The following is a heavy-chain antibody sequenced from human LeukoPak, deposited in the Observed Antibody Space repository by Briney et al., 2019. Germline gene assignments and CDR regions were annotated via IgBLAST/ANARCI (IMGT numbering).Heavy chain of an antibody. V-gene: IGHV5-51*01. CDR1: GYIFTNFW. CDR3: ARQNQRDVDIVTTPHNWFDP. D-gene: IGHD5-12*01. CDR2: IYPGDSDT. J-gene: IGHJ5*02. Sequence: PGESLKISCKGSGYIFTNFWIGWVRQMPGKGLEWMGIIYPGDSDTRYSPSFQGQVIISVDRSISTAYLQWSSLKASDTAIYYCARQNQRDVDIVTTPHNWFDPWGQGTLVTVSS.